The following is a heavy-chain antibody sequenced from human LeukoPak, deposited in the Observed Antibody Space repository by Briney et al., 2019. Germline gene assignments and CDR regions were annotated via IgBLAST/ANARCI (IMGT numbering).Heavy chain of an antibody. D-gene: IGHD3-10*01. CDR3: ARRGVRGVIITRRNWFDP. Sequence: SETLSLTCTVSGGSISSYYWSWIRQPAGEGLEWMGRIYSDGGTDYNPSLKSRVTMSVDTSKNQFSLKLSSVTAADTAVYYCARRGVRGVIITRRNWFDPWGQGTLVTVSS. J-gene: IGHJ5*02. CDR1: GGSISSYY. CDR2: IYSDGGT. V-gene: IGHV4-4*07.